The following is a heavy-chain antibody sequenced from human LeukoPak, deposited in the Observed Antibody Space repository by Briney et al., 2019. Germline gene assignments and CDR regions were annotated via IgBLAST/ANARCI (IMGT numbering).Heavy chain of an antibody. CDR3: ARDRDYYYGMDV. V-gene: IGHV3-21*01. Sequence: GGSPRLSCAVSGFTFSRYIMNWVRQAPGKGLEWVSSISSTGSDIYCADSVKGRFTISRDNAKNSLYLQMDSLRADDTAVYYCARDRDYYYGMDVWGQGTTVTVSS. D-gene: IGHD3-10*01. CDR1: GFTFSRYI. J-gene: IGHJ6*02. CDR2: ISSTGSDI.